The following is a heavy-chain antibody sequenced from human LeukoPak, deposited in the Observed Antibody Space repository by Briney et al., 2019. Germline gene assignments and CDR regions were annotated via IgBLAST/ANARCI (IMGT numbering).Heavy chain of an antibody. Sequence: SETLSLTCSVSGASISSYYWSWIRQPPGKGLEWIGYIYYSGSTNYNPSLKSRVTISVDTSKNQFSLKLSSVTAADTAVYYCARGYCSSTSCYLSGGRDYYMDVWGKGTTVTVSS. D-gene: IGHD2-2*01. J-gene: IGHJ6*03. CDR1: GASISSYY. CDR2: IYYSGST. CDR3: ARGYCSSTSCYLSGGRDYYMDV. V-gene: IGHV4-59*01.